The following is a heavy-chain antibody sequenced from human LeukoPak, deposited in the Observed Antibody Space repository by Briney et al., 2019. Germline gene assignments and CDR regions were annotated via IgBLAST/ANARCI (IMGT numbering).Heavy chain of an antibody. CDR3: ARDLGQYYDTSDNWFDP. V-gene: IGHV3-74*01. J-gene: IGHJ5*02. CDR2: INSDGINT. Sequence: GSLRLSCAASGFTFSNYWMHWVRQALGKGLVWVSRINSDGINTSYADSVKGRFTISRDNAKNTLNLQMNSLRAEDTAVYYCARDLGQYYDTSDNWFDPWGQGTLVTVSS. D-gene: IGHD3-22*01. CDR1: GFTFSNYW.